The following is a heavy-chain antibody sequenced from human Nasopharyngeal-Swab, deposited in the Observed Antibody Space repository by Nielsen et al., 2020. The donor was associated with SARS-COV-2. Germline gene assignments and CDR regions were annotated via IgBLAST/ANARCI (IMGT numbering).Heavy chain of an antibody. J-gene: IGHJ6*02. CDR1: GFTFSRFW. CDR2: LKQDGSEE. D-gene: IGHD6-6*01. Sequence: GGSLRLSCAASGFTFSRFWMTWVRQAPGKGLEWVAYLKQDGSEEYYVDSVKGRFTISRDNAKNSQSLQMNSLRVEDTAVYYCVRERESSYGMDVWGQGTTVTVSS. CDR3: VRERESSYGMDV. V-gene: IGHV3-7*01.